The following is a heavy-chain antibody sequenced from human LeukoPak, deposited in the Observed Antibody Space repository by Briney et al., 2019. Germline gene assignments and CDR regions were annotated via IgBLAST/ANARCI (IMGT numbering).Heavy chain of an antibody. Sequence: GGSLRLSCAASGFTFSSYEMNWVRQAPGKGLEWLSYISSSGTTIKYADSVKGRFTISRDNAKNSLYLQVNSLRAEDTAVYYCARIMITVTTSDYWGQGTLVTVPS. CDR2: ISSSGTTI. CDR1: GFTFSSYE. J-gene: IGHJ4*02. D-gene: IGHD4-17*01. CDR3: ARIMITVTTSDY. V-gene: IGHV3-48*03.